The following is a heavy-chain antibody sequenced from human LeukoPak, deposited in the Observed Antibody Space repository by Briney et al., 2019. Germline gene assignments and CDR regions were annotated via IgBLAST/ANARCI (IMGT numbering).Heavy chain of an antibody. CDR1: GFSLSTSGVG. CDR2: IYLDYDK. J-gene: IGHJ5*02. D-gene: IGHD6-19*01. V-gene: IGHV2-5*02. CDR3: SPSGIAVAGAWFDP. Sequence: VSAPTLVKPTQTLTLTCTFSGFSLSTSGVGVGWIRQPPGKALEWLALIYLDYDKPYSPSLKSRLTITQDPSKNQVVLTMTNMDPFDTATFFFSPSGIAVAGAWFDPWGQGTLVTVSS.